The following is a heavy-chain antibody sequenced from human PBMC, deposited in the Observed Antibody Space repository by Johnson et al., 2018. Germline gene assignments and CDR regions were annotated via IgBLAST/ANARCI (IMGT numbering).Heavy chain of an antibody. CDR2: IIPILGIA. V-gene: IGHV1-69*09. Sequence: VQLVESGAEVKKPGSSVKVSCKASGGTFSSYTISWVRHAPGQGLEWMGRIIPILGIANYAQKFQGRVTITAAKSTSTAYMELSSLRYEDTAVYYVARPGYCSGGSCRASDYMDVWGKGTTVTVSS. CDR1: GGTFSSYT. J-gene: IGHJ6*03. CDR3: ARPGYCSGGSCRASDYMDV. D-gene: IGHD2-15*01.